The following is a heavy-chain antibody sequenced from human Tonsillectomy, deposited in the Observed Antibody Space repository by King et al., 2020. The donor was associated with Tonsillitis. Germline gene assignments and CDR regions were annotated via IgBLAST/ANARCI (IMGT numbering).Heavy chain of an antibody. CDR1: GGSFSGYY. Sequence: VQLPQWGAGLLKPSETLSLTCAVYGGSFSGYYWSWIRQPPGKGLEWIGEVNHSGSTNYNPSLKSRITISVDTSRNQLSLKLSSVTAADTAVYYCARGSYSSWPQPRPPRYFYVMDVWGQGTTVTVSS. D-gene: IGHD6-13*01. J-gene: IGHJ6*02. V-gene: IGHV4-34*01. CDR2: VNHSGST. CDR3: ARGSYSSWPQPRPPRYFYVMDV.